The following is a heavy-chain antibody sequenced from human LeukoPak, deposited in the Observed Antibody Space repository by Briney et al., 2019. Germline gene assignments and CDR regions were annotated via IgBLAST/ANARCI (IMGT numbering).Heavy chain of an antibody. V-gene: IGHV1-24*01. CDR2: YGLEDGET. CDR1: GSTLTEFS. J-gene: IGHJ4*02. Sequence: EASVTVSYMVSGSTLTEFSMHWVRQAPGKGIEWMGGYGLEDGETIYAQNFQGRVTMTDDSSTDTVYMDLSSLRSEDTAMYYCATDNFEYWGQGTQVTVSS. CDR3: ATDNFEY.